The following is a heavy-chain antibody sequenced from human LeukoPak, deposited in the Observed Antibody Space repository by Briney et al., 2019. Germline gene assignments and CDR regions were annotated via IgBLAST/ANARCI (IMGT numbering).Heavy chain of an antibody. J-gene: IGHJ6*03. CDR3: ARDAPGGYYDSSGYSSYYYMDV. CDR2: IYDSGST. CDR1: GGSISIYY. Sequence: SETLSLTCIVTGGSISIYYWSWIRQSPGKGLEWIGYIYDSGSTNYNPSLKSRVIISVDTSKNQFSLKLSSMTAADTAVYYCARDAPGGYYDSSGYSSYYYMDVWGKGTTVTVSS. V-gene: IGHV4-59*13. D-gene: IGHD3-22*01.